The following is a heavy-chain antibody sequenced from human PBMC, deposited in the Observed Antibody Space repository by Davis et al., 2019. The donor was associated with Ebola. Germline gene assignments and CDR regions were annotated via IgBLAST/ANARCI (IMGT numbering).Heavy chain of an antibody. Sequence: GESLKISCAASGFTFSSYGMHWVRQAPGKGLEWVAVISYDGSNKYYADSVKGRFTISRDNSKNTLYLQMNSLRAEDTAVYYCAKDLSITMTPWGQGTLVTVSS. CDR2: ISYDGSNK. CDR3: AKDLSITMTP. CDR1: GFTFSSYG. D-gene: IGHD3-22*01. V-gene: IGHV3-30*18. J-gene: IGHJ5*02.